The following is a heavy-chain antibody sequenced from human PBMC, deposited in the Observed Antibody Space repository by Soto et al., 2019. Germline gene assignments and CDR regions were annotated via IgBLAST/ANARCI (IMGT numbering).Heavy chain of an antibody. V-gene: IGHV4-31*03. CDR1: GGSISSGGYY. CDR3: ARDLRTMVRGDYGMDV. Sequence: SETLSLTCTVSGGSISSGGYYWSWIRQHPGKGLEWIGYIYYSGSTYYNPSLKSRVTISVDTSKNQFSLKLSSVTAADTVVYYCARDLRTMVRGDYGMDVWGQGTTVTVSS. D-gene: IGHD3-10*01. CDR2: IYYSGST. J-gene: IGHJ6*02.